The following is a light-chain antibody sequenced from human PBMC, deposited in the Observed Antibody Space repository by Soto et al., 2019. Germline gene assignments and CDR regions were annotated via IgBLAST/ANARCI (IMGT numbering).Light chain of an antibody. Sequence: QAVVTQEPSLTVSPGGTVTLTCASSTGAVTSGNHATWFQQKPGRSPRALISNTISKHSWTPALFSGSLLGGKPALTLSGVQPEDEADYYGLLYYGGVRVFGGGTKLTVL. J-gene: IGLJ3*02. V-gene: IGLV7-43*01. CDR2: NTI. CDR3: LLYYGGVRV. CDR1: TGAVTSGNH.